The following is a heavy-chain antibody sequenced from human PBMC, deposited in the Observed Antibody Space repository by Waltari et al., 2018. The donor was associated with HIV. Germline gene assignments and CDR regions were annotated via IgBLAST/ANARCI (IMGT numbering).Heavy chain of an antibody. CDR1: GYPLRDLS. D-gene: IGHD2-15*01. J-gene: IGHJ1*01. V-gene: IGHV1-24*01. CDR2: FDPKNGKP. CDR3: VTLYNESPLYSNF. Sequence: QLIQSTSALKRPGASVTISCQVSGYPLRDLSMQWVREGRGQRLEWKGGFDPKNGKPVYSQRFWGRVSLAEDTSEDTAFLELNRLTSDDTAVYYCVTLYNESPLYSNFWGQGTLVTV.